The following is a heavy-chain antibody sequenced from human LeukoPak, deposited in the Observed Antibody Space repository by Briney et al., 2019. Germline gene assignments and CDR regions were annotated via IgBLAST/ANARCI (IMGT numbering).Heavy chain of an antibody. J-gene: IGHJ4*02. V-gene: IGHV3-7*03. CDR3: ARVASNYDFDY. CDR2: ISPDGGEI. Sequence: GGSLRLSCVASGFNFDYSWMTWVRQAPGKGLEWVSSISPDGGEIHYVDSVRGRFTISRDNAQNSLYPQMNSLRAEDTALYYCARVASNYDFDYWGQGTLVTVSS. D-gene: IGHD4-11*01. CDR1: GFNFDYSW.